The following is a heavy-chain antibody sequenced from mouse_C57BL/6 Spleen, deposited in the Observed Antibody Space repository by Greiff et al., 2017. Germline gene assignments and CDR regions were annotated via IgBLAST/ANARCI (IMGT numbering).Heavy chain of an antibody. CDR1: GYAFSSSW. D-gene: IGHD1-1*01. CDR2: IYPGDGDT. Sequence: QVQLQQSGPELVKPGASVKISCEASGYAFSSSWMNWVKQRPGKGLEWIGRIYPGDGDTNYNGKFKGKATLTADKSSSTAYMQLSSLTSEDSAVYFCARSLSYGSSYGYAMDYWGQGTSVTVSS. J-gene: IGHJ4*01. CDR3: ARSLSYGSSYGYAMDY. V-gene: IGHV1-82*01.